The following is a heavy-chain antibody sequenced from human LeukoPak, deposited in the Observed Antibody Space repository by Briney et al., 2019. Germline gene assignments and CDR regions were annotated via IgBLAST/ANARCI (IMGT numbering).Heavy chain of an antibody. Sequence: GGSLRLSYAASGFTFSSYSMNWVRQAPGKGLEWVSSISSSSSYIYYADSVKGRFTISRDNAKNSLYLQMNSLRAEDTAVYYCARGGDYGDYDDQNAFDIWGQGTMVTVSS. CDR1: GFTFSSYS. CDR2: ISSSSSYI. J-gene: IGHJ3*02. CDR3: ARGGDYGDYDDQNAFDI. D-gene: IGHD4-17*01. V-gene: IGHV3-21*01.